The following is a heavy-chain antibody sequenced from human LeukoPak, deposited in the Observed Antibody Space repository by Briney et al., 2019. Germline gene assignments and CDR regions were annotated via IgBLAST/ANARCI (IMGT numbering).Heavy chain of an antibody. CDR3: ARGRYCSGGSCYYKGIDY. D-gene: IGHD2-15*01. J-gene: IGHJ4*02. Sequence: GGSLRLSCAASGFTFTIYSMNWVRQAPGKGLEWISSISASGSYIYYADSVKGRLTISRDSANISLYLQMNSLRAEDTAMYYCARGRYCSGGSCYYKGIDYWGQGTLVTVSS. CDR1: GFTFTIYS. CDR2: ISASGSYI. V-gene: IGHV3-21*01.